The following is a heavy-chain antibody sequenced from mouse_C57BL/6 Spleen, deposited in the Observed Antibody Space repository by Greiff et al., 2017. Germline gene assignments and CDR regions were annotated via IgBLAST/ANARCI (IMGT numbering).Heavy chain of an antibody. V-gene: IGHV1-54*01. CDR2: INPGSGGT. CDR1: GYAFTNYL. J-gene: IGHJ3*01. CDR3: ARRDSSVLAWFAY. D-gene: IGHD3-2*02. Sequence: LVESGAELVRPGTSVKVSCKASGYAFTNYLIEWVKQRPGQGLEWIGVINPGSGGTNYNEKFKGKATLTADKSSSTAYMQLSSLTSEDSAVYFCARRDSSVLAWFAYWGQGTLVTVSA.